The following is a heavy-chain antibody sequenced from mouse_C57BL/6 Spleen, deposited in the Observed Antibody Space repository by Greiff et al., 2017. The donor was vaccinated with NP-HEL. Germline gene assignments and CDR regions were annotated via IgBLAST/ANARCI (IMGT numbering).Heavy chain of an antibody. J-gene: IGHJ2*01. CDR3: ARGAGIDY. CDR2: IHPNSGNT. D-gene: IGHD3-3*01. V-gene: IGHV1-64*01. CDR1: GYTFTSYW. Sequence: VQLQQPGAELVKPGASVKLSCKASGYTFTSYWMHWVKQRPGQGLEWIGMIHPNSGNTNYNEKFKSKATLTVDKSSSTAYMQLSSLTSEDSAVYYCARGAGIDYWGQGTTLTVSS.